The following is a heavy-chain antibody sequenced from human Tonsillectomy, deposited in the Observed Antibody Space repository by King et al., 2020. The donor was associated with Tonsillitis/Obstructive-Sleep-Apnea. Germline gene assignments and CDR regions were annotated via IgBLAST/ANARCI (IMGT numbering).Heavy chain of an antibody. CDR1: GGSISGSSYY. V-gene: IGHV4-39*01. J-gene: IGHJ5*02. Sequence: VQLQESGPGLVKPSETLSLTCAVSGGSISGSSYYWGWIRQPPGKGLEWIGSIYYSGSTYYNPSLKSRVTISVDTSKNQFSLKLASVTAADTAVYYCAPLDWLYWFDPWGQGTLVTVSS. CDR3: APLDWLYWFDP. D-gene: IGHD3-9*01. CDR2: IYYSGST.